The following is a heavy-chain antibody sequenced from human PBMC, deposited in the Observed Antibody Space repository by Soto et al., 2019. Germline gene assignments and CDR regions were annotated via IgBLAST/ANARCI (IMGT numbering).Heavy chain of an antibody. Sequence: QVHLQESGPGLVKHSETLSLTCAVSGDSIKTETWWSWLRQLPGTGLEWIGEIKHTGDANANPALRSRVAMSVDRTKNQVFLNLRSVSSAETAVYFCAREGRLHWFESWGQGTLVTVSS. V-gene: IGHV4-4*02. CDR1: GDSIKTETW. CDR2: IKHTGDA. J-gene: IGHJ5*01. CDR3: AREGRLHWFES.